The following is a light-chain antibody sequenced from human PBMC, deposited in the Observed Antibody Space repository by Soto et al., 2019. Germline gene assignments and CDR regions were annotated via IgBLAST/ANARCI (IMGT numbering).Light chain of an antibody. CDR1: QSISSY. V-gene: IGKV1-39*01. J-gene: IGKJ1*01. CDR2: AAS. CDR3: QQSYSTPRT. Sequence: DIQMTQSPSSLSASLGDRVTIXXRASQSISSYLNWYQQKPRKAPKIXIYAASSLQSGVPSRFSGSGSGTDFTLTISSLQPEDFATYYCQQSYSTPRTFGQGTKVDIK.